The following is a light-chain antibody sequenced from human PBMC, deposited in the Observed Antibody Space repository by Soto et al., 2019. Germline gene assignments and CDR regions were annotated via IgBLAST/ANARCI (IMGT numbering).Light chain of an antibody. CDR2: DAF. Sequence: EIVLTQSPATLSLSPGERATLSCRASQSVSSYLAWYRQKPGQAPRLLIYDAFNRATGIPARFSGSGSGTDFTLTISSLEPEDFVVYYCQHRRNWPWTFGQGTKVDIK. CDR1: QSVSSY. CDR3: QHRRNWPWT. J-gene: IGKJ1*01. V-gene: IGKV3-11*01.